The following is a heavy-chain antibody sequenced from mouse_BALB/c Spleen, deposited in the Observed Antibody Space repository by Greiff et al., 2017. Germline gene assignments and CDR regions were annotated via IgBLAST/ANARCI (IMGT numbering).Heavy chain of an antibody. CDR2: ISSGSSTI. Sequence: EVQGVESGGGLVQPGGSRKLSCAASGFTFSSFGMHWVRQAPEKGLEWVAYISSGSSTIYYADTVKGRFTISRDNPKTTLFLQMTSLRSEDTTMYYCARSAYPNPYFDYWGQGTTLTVSS. CDR3: ARSAYPNPYFDY. V-gene: IGHV5-17*02. J-gene: IGHJ2*01. D-gene: IGHD2-10*01. CDR1: GFTFSSFG.